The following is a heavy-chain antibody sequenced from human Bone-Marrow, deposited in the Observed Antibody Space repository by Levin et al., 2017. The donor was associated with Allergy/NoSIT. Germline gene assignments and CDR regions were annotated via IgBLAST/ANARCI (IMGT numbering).Heavy chain of an antibody. D-gene: IGHD3-10*01. CDR1: GFTVSSNY. CDR3: ARGWFGELLSH. CDR2: IYSCGST. V-gene: IGHV3-53*01. Sequence: GASVKVSCAASGFTVSSNYTSWVRQAPGKGPEWVSVIYSCGSTYYADSVKGRFTISRDNSKNTLYLQMNSLRAEDTAVYYCARGWFGELLSHWGQGTLVTVSS. J-gene: IGHJ4*02.